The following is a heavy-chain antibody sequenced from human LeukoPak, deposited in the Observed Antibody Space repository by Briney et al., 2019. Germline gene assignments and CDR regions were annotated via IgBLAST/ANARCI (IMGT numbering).Heavy chain of an antibody. CDR3: VRGWYGLDY. V-gene: IGHV3-23*01. CDR2: IESSGGST. CDR1: GFTFSSYA. Sequence: PGGSPRLSCAASGFTFSSYAMTWVRQAPGKELEWVSAIESSGGSTYYADSVKGRFTISRDNSKDTVYLQMNSLRADDTAVYYCVRGWYGLDYWGQGTLVTVSS. D-gene: IGHD6-19*01. J-gene: IGHJ4*02.